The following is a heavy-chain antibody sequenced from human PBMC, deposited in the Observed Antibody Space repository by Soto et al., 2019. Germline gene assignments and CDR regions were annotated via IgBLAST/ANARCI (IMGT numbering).Heavy chain of an antibody. CDR1: GGSISSGGYY. D-gene: IGHD2-8*01. CDR2: IYYSGST. CDR3: ARGSSIGYCTNGVCYYNWFDP. J-gene: IGHJ5*02. V-gene: IGHV4-31*03. Sequence: LSLTCTVSGGSISSGGYYWSWIRQHPGKGLEWIGYIYYSGSTYYNPSLKSRVTISVDTSKNQFSLKLSSVTAADTAVYYCARGSSIGYCTNGVCYYNWFDPWGQGTLVTVSS.